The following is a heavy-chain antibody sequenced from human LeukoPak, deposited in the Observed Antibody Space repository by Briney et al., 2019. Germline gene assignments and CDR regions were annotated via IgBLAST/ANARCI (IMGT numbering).Heavy chain of an antibody. CDR1: GGSISSYY. CDR3: ARLGTAMVTSIDY. Sequence: SETLSLTCTVSGGSISSYYWSWIRQPPGKGLEWIGYIYYSGSTNYNPSLKSRVTISVDTFKNQFSLNLTSVTAADTAVYYCARLGTAMVTSIDYWGQGNLVTVSS. D-gene: IGHD5-18*01. J-gene: IGHJ4*02. V-gene: IGHV4-59*12. CDR2: IYYSGST.